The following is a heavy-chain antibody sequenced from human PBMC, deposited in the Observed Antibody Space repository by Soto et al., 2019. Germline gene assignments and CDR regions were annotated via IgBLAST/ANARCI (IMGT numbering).Heavy chain of an antibody. V-gene: IGHV5-51*01. J-gene: IGHJ3*02. CDR3: ARPLLTMVRGARKLDAFDI. D-gene: IGHD3-10*01. CDR2: IYPGDSDT. Sequence: GETLKISCKASGYSFTSYWIGWVRQTPGKGLEWMGIIYPGDSDTRYSPSFQGQVTISADKSITTAYLQLSSLKASDTAMYYCARPLLTMVRGARKLDAFDIWGQGTMVTVSS. CDR1: GYSFTSYW.